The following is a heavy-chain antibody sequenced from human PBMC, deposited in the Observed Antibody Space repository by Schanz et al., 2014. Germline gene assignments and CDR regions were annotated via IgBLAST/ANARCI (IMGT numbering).Heavy chain of an antibody. D-gene: IGHD2-2*01. CDR3: ARDRVRASSYFDY. J-gene: IGHJ4*02. CDR2: IWYDGSNK. V-gene: IGHV3-33*01. CDR1: GFTFSSYG. Sequence: QVQLVESGGGVVQPGRSLRLSCAASGFTFSSYGMHWVRQAPGKGLEWVAIIWYDGSNKYYADSVRGRFTISRDNSKNTLYLQMNNLRAEDTAVYYCARDRVRASSYFDYWGQGTLVTVSS.